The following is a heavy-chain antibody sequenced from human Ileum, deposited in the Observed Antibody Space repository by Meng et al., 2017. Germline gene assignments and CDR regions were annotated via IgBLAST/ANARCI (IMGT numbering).Heavy chain of an antibody. CDR3: ARVLVPSIKTPIHY. Sequence: QVQLVQSGAELKKPGASVKVSCTASGYTFTNYYMHWVRQAPGQGPEWMGIINPTGGATTYAQKFQGRVTMTRDTSTSTVYMELSSLRSEDTAMYYCARVLVPSIKTPIHYWGQGTLVTVSS. D-gene: IGHD3-3*02. CDR1: GYTFTNYY. V-gene: IGHV1-46*01. J-gene: IGHJ4*02. CDR2: INPTGGAT.